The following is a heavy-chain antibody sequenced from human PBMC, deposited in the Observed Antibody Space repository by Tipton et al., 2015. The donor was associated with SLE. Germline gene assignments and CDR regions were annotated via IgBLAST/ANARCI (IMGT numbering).Heavy chain of an antibody. V-gene: IGHV3-21*01. CDR1: GFTFSTYT. CDR2: ISSSSSYI. J-gene: IGHJ4*02. CDR3: ARAGSPGLFDY. Sequence: SLRLSCAASGFTFSTYTMNWVRQAPGKGLEWVSSISSSSSYIYYADSVKGRFTISRDNAKNSLYLQMNSLRAEDTAVYYCARAGSPGLFDYWGQGTLVTVSS. D-gene: IGHD3/OR15-3a*01.